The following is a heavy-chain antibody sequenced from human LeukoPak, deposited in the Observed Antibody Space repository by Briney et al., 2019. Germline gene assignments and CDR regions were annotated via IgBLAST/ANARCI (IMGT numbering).Heavy chain of an antibody. D-gene: IGHD4-17*01. CDR1: GYTSTSYD. CDR3: TLNDYGTEGYYFDY. CDR2: MNPNSGNT. J-gene: IGHJ4*02. Sequence: ASVKVSCKASGYTSTSYDINWVRQATGQGLEWMGWMNPNSGNTGYAQKFQGRVTMTRNTSISTAYMELSSLRSEDTAVYYCTLNDYGTEGYYFDYWGQGTLVTVSS. V-gene: IGHV1-8*01.